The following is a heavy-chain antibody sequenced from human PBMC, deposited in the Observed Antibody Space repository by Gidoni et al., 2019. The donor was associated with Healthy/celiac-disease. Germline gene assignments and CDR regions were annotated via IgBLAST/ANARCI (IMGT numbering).Heavy chain of an antibody. Sequence: APGKGLEWVSSISSSSSYIYYADSVKGRFTISRDNAKNSLYLQMNSLRAEDTAVYYCATSYPSSGWYNAFDIWGQGTMVTVSS. CDR2: ISSSSSYI. J-gene: IGHJ3*02. CDR3: ATSYPSSGWYNAFDI. D-gene: IGHD6-19*01. V-gene: IGHV3-21*01.